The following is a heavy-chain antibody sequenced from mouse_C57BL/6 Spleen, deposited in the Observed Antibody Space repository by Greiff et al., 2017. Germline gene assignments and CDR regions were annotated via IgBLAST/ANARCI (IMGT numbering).Heavy chain of an antibody. CDR3: SRILYGYDTLDY. V-gene: IGHV14-3*01. J-gene: IGHJ2*01. D-gene: IGHD2-2*01. CDR1: GFNIKNTY. Sequence: EVKLLESVAELVRPGASVKLSCTASGFNIKNTYMHWVKQRPEQGLEWIGRIDPANGNTKYAPKFQGKATITADKSSNPAYLQLGSLTSADTALYYCSRILYGYDTLDYWGQGTPLTVSS. CDR2: IDPANGNT.